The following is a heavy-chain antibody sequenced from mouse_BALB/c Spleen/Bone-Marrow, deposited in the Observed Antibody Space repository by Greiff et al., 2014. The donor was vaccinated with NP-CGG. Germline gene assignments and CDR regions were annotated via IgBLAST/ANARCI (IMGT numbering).Heavy chain of an antibody. CDR3: AREGVYAPFGY. CDR1: GYTFSFYT. D-gene: IGHD2-3*01. CDR2: INPTSDYT. Sequence: QVQLQQPGAELARPGASVKMSCEASGYTFSFYTMYWVKQRPGQGLEWIGYINPTSDYTDYNQKFKDKATLTADKSSSTAYMQLSSLTSEDSAVYYCAREGVYAPFGYWGQGTLVTVSA. J-gene: IGHJ3*01. V-gene: IGHV1-4*01.